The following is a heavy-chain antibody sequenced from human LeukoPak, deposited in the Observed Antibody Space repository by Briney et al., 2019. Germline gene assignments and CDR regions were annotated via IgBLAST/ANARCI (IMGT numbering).Heavy chain of an antibody. V-gene: IGHV3-9*01. J-gene: IGHJ3*02. D-gene: IGHD3-22*01. CDR1: GFTFDDYA. CDR2: ISWNSGSI. Sequence: GGSLRLSCAASGFTFDDYAMHWVRQAPGEGLEWVSGISWNSGSIGYADSVKGRFTISRDNAKNSLYLQMNSLRAEDTALYYCAKLTSSGYYQDAFDIWGQGTMVTVSS. CDR3: AKLTSSGYYQDAFDI.